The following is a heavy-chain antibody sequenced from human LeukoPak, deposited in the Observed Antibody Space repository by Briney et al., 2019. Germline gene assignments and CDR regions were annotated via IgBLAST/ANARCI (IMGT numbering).Heavy chain of an antibody. CDR2: IYYSGST. J-gene: IGHJ4*02. CDR1: GGSISSYY. V-gene: IGHV4-59*08. Sequence: PSETLSLTCTVSGGSISSYYWSWIRQPPGKGLEWIGYIYYSGSTNYNPSLKSRVTISVDTSKNQFSLKLSSVTAADTAVYYCARQEYFDWFLDYWGQGTLVTVSS. D-gene: IGHD3-9*01. CDR3: ARQEYFDWFLDY.